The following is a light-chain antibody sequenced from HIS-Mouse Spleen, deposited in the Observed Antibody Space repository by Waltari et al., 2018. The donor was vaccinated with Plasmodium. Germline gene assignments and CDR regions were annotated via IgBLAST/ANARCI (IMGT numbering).Light chain of an antibody. CDR2: KDS. CDR3: YSAADNNLV. Sequence: SYELTQPPSVSVSPGQTASITCPGAKLGDNYACWYQQKPGQAPVLVIYKDSERPSGIPERFSGSSSGTTVTLTISGAQVEDEADYYCYSAADNNLVFGGGTKLTVL. J-gene: IGLJ2*01. V-gene: IGLV3-27*01. CDR1: KLGDNY.